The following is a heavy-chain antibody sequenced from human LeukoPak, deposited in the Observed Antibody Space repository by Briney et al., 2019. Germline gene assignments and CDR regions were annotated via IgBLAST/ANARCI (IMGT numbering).Heavy chain of an antibody. J-gene: IGHJ4*02. Sequence: SETLSLTCVVYGGXFTGYYWSWIRQPPGKGLEWIGEINHSGSTNYNPSLKSRVTISVDTSKNQFSLKLSSVTAADTAVYYCARGANYSGNYKDFDYWGQGTLVTVSS. CDR1: GGXFTGYY. V-gene: IGHV4-34*01. CDR2: INHSGST. CDR3: ARGANYSGNYKDFDY. D-gene: IGHD4-23*01.